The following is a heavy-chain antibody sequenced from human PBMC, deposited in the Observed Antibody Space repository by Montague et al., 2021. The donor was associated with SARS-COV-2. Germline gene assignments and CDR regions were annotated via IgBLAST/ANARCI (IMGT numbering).Heavy chain of an antibody. CDR3: ARETMTGDAFDV. V-gene: IGHV4-59*11. CDR2: FYSSGIT. J-gene: IGHJ3*01. Sequence: SETLSLTCAVSGGSISSPDWGWIRQPPGKGLEWIGFFYSSGITDSNPSFKSRVSISLDTSKNQVSLKLRSVTTADTAVYYCARETMTGDAFDVWGQGTMVTVS. D-gene: IGHD1-14*01. CDR1: GGSISSPD.